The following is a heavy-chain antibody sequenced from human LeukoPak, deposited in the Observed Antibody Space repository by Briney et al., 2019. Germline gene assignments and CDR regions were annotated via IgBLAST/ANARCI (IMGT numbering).Heavy chain of an antibody. V-gene: IGHV4-59*01. CDR2: IYYSGST. J-gene: IGHJ6*02. Sequence: SETLSLTCTVSGGSISSYYWSWIRQPPGKGLEWIGYIYYSGSTNYNPSLKSRVTISVDTSKNQFSLKLSSVTAADTAVYYCAREETGDSHYYGMDVWGQGTTVTVSS. CDR1: GGSISSYY. CDR3: AREETGDSHYYGMDV. D-gene: IGHD3-9*01.